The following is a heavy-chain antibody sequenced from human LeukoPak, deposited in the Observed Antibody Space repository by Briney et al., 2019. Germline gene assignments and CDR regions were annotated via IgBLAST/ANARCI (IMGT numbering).Heavy chain of an antibody. V-gene: IGHV3-30-3*01. CDR2: ISYDGSNK. CDR1: GFTFSSYA. Sequence: GGSLRLSCAASGFTFSSYAMHWVRQAPGKGLEWVAVISYDGSNKYYADSVEGRFTISRDNSKNTLYLQMNSLRAEDTAVYYCARDGHLGYCSGGSCYWGYFDYWGQGTLVTVSS. J-gene: IGHJ4*02. D-gene: IGHD2-15*01. CDR3: ARDGHLGYCSGGSCYWGYFDY.